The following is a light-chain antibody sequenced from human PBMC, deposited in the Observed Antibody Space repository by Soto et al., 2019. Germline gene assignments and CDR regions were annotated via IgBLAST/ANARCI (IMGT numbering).Light chain of an antibody. CDR2: EVT. CDR1: NSDVGSYNL. J-gene: IGLJ1*01. CDR3: FSYAGDSVYV. Sequence: QSALTQPASVSGSPRQSITISCTGTNSDVGSYNLVSWFQQHPGKAPKLVIYEVTKRPSGVSDRFSGSKSGNTASLTISGLQAEEEADYYCFSYAGDSVYVFGTGTKVT. V-gene: IGLV2-23*02.